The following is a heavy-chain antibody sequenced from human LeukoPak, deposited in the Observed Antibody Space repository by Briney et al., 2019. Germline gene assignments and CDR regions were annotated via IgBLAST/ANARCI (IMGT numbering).Heavy chain of an antibody. D-gene: IGHD3-10*01. J-gene: IGHJ5*02. V-gene: IGHV1-18*01. CDR3: ARDQGVSSGGDNWFDP. CDR2: ISAYNGNT. Sequence: ASVKVSCKASGYTFTSYGISWVRQAPGQGLEWMGWISAYNGNTNYAQKLQGRVTMTTDTSTSTAYMELRSLRSDDTAVYYWARDQGVSSGGDNWFDPWGQGTLVTVSS. CDR1: GYTFTSYG.